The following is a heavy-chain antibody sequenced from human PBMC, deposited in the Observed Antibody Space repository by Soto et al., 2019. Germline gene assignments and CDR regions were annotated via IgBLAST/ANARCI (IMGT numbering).Heavy chain of an antibody. CDR3: AKGEIRFLEWLFPYFDY. CDR2: ISGTDGST. Sequence: EVQLLESGGGLVQPGGSLRLSCTASGFAFSPYDMTWVRQAPGKGLEWVSIISGTDGSTYYADSVRGRFTISRDNSKNTLYLKMNSLRAEDTAMYYCAKGEIRFLEWLFPYFDYWGQGTLVTVSS. V-gene: IGHV3-23*01. CDR1: GFAFSPYD. D-gene: IGHD3-3*01. J-gene: IGHJ4*02.